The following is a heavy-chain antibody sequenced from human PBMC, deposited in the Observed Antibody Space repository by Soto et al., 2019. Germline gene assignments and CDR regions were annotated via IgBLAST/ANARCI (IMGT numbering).Heavy chain of an antibody. CDR1: GGSISSGDYY. CDR3: ARAPSYGGRTDFDY. CDR2: IYYSGST. V-gene: IGHV4-30-4*01. Sequence: QVQLQESGPGLVKPSQTLSLTCTVSGGSISSGDYYWSWIRQPPGKVLEWIGYIYYSGSTYYNPSLKSRVTISVDPSKNQFSLKLSSVTAADTAVYYCARAPSYGGRTDFDYWGQGTLVTVSS. D-gene: IGHD4-17*01. J-gene: IGHJ4*02.